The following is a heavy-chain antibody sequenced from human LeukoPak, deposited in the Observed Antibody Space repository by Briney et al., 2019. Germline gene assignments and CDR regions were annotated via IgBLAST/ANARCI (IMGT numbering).Heavy chain of an antibody. CDR2: IIPIFGTA. CDR3: ARRIDRGWGSMFDP. V-gene: IGHV1-69*05. Sequence: SVKVSCKASGGTFSSYAISWVRQAPGQGLEWMGGIIPIFGTANYAQKFQGRVTMTRDTSTSTVYMELSSLRSEDTAVYYCARRIDRGWGSMFDPWGQGTLVTVSS. J-gene: IGHJ5*02. D-gene: IGHD3-16*01. CDR1: GGTFSSYA.